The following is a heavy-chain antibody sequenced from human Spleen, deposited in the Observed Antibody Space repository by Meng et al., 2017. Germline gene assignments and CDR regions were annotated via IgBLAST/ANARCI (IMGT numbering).Heavy chain of an antibody. CDR3: ARSDYGDYGPLGT. V-gene: IGHV3-33*01. Sequence: GESLKISCAASGFTFSSYGMHWVRQAPGKGLEWVAVIWYDGSNKYYADSVKGRFTISRDNAKNSLYLQMNSLRAEDTAVYYCARSDYGDYGPLGTWGQGTLVTVSS. CDR1: GFTFSSYG. J-gene: IGHJ5*02. CDR2: IWYDGSNK. D-gene: IGHD4-17*01.